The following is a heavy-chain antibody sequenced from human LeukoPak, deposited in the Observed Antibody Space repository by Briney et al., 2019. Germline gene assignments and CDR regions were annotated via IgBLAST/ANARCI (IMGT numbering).Heavy chain of an antibody. D-gene: IGHD2-21*01. Sequence: PGGSLRLSCAASGFTFSSYSMNWVRQAPGKGLEWVSSISSSSSYICYADSVKGRFTISRDNAKNSLYLQMNSLRAEDTAVYYCARDGGGDGSDAFDIWGQGTMVTVSS. V-gene: IGHV3-21*01. CDR2: ISSSSSYI. CDR3: ARDGGGDGSDAFDI. CDR1: GFTFSSYS. J-gene: IGHJ3*02.